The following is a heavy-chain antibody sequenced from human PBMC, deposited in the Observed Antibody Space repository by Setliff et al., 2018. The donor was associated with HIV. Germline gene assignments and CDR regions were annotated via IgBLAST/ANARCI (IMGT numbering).Heavy chain of an antibody. CDR2: ISWNRGTI. CDR1: GFAFDDYA. J-gene: IGHJ4*02. Sequence: LSLSCAASGFAFDDYAMHWVRQAPVKGLEWVSGISWNRGTITYADSVKGRFTISRDDAKNSLHLQMNSLRPEDTALYYCARGSRAYKAPLDYWGQGTLVTVSS. D-gene: IGHD1-1*01. V-gene: IGHV3-9*01. CDR3: ARGSRAYKAPLDY.